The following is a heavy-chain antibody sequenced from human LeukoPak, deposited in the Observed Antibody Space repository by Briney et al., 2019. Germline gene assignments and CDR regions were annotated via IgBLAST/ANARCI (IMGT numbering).Heavy chain of an antibody. D-gene: IGHD3-22*01. J-gene: IGHJ4*02. V-gene: IGHV3-74*01. Sequence: GWSLRLSCAASGFTFDDYAMHWVRQAPGKGLVWVSRINSDGSSTSYADSVKGRFTISRDNAKNTLYLQMNSLRAEDTAVYYCARDVSYYYDSSGYFYWGQGTLVTVSS. CDR1: GFTFDDYA. CDR2: INSDGSST. CDR3: ARDVSYYYDSSGYFY.